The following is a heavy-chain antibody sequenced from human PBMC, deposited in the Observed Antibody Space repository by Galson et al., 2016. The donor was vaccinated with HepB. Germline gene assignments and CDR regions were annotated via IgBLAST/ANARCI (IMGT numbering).Heavy chain of an antibody. J-gene: IGHJ4*02. CDR1: GFTFSSYE. Sequence: SLRLSCAASGFTFSSYEMNWVRQAPGKGLEWVSYIGSSGIAIYYADSAGGRFTIPRDNAKNSLYLQMNSLRAEDTAVYYCARDGHDSGDPNHFGYWGQGTLVTVSS. D-gene: IGHD4-17*01. CDR2: IGSSGIAI. V-gene: IGHV3-48*03. CDR3: ARDGHDSGDPNHFGY.